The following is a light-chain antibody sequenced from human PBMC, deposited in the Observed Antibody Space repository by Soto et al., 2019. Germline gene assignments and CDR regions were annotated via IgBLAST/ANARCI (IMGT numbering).Light chain of an antibody. CDR2: AAS. CDR3: QQLHGYPIT. Sequence: ILLTQSPSSLCASVGDRVPITCQASQGIATSLAWYQQEPGKAPELLIYAASNFQSGVPSRFRGSGSGTHFTLTISSLKPEDFATYYCQQLHGYPITFGQGTRLEIK. CDR1: QGIATS. J-gene: IGKJ5*01. V-gene: IGKV1-9*01.